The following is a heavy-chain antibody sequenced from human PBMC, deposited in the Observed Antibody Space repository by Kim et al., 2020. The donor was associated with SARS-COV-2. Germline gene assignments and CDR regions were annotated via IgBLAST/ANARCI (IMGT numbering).Heavy chain of an antibody. J-gene: IGHJ4*02. D-gene: IGHD3-16*01. Sequence: GGSLRLSCVASGFTFSSYWMHWVRQAPGKGLVWVSRVNSDGSSTSYADSVKGRFTISRDNARNTLYLQMNSLRAEDTAVYYCASVSTGDVWGKFYYWGKG. CDR1: GFTFSSYW. CDR3: ASVSTGDVWGKFYY. V-gene: IGHV3-74*01. CDR2: VNSDGSST.